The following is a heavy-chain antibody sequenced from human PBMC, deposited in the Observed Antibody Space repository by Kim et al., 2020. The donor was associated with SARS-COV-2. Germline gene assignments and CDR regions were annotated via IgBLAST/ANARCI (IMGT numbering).Heavy chain of an antibody. Sequence: IYYDDSVSGRSTISRDNDKNALYLQMNSLRAGDTAVYYCARGPNYSPFDYWGQGTLVTVSS. CDR3: ARGPNYSPFDY. CDR2: I. J-gene: IGHJ4*02. V-gene: IGHV3-48*03. D-gene: IGHD4-4*01.